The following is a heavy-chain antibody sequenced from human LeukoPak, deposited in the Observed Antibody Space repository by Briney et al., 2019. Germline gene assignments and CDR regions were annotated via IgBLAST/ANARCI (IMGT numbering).Heavy chain of an antibody. CDR1: GFGFKNNW. CDR2: IKPDGGDK. Sequence: PGRSVLLSCAACGFGFKNNWMSWVRQAPGKGLEWVANIKPDGGDKYYVGSVKGRFTISRDNDKNSMCLQMNSLRAEDTAVYYCARERGWELPSSFDSWGQGTLVTVSS. CDR3: ARERGWELPSSFDS. V-gene: IGHV3-7*01. D-gene: IGHD1-26*01. J-gene: IGHJ4*02.